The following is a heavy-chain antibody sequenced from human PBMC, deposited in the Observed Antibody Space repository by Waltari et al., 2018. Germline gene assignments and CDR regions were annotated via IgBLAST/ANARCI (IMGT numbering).Heavy chain of an antibody. J-gene: IGHJ4*02. CDR1: GFTFSSYS. D-gene: IGHD6-6*01. CDR3: AAESIAARLSDY. CDR2: ISSSSSYI. Sequence: EVQLVESGGGLVKPGGSLRLSCAASGFTFSSYSMNWVRQAPGKGLEWVSSISSSSSYIYYADSVKGRFTISRDNAKNSLYLQMNSLRAEDTAVYYCAAESIAARLSDYWGQGTLVTVSS. V-gene: IGHV3-21*01.